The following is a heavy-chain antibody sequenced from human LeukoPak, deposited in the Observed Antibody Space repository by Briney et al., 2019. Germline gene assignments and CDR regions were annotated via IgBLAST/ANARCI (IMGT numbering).Heavy chain of an antibody. D-gene: IGHD1-26*01. CDR2: IWYDGSNT. CDR1: GFTFTSYD. J-gene: IGHJ5*02. V-gene: IGHV3-33*01. CDR3: AGDRKSGNFLGEFDH. Sequence: GRALRLSCAASGFTFTSYDMHWVRQAPGKGLEWVALIWYDGSNTYYTDSVRGRFTISRDNSKSTLYLQMNSLRAEDTAIYYCAGDRKSGNFLGEFDHWGLGTLVTVSS.